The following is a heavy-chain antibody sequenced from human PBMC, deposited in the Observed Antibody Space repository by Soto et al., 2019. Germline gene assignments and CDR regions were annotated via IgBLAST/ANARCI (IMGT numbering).Heavy chain of an antibody. V-gene: IGHV4-39*02. J-gene: IGHJ4*02. CDR3: VRGGYCSANGNCSFH. CDR2: IYSGGTT. CDR1: GDSISSISYY. D-gene: IGHD2-15*01. Sequence: SETLSLTCTVSGDSISSISYYWVLIRQPPGKGLEWIGSIYSGGTTYYNPSLRSRLSISVDTSKNHFSPELSSVTAADWAVYYFVRGGYCSANGNCSFHWGQGTLVIVS.